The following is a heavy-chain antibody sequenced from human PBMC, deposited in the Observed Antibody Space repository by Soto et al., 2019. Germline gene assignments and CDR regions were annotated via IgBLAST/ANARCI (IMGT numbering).Heavy chain of an antibody. D-gene: IGHD3-16*01. CDR2: SSSSGGYT. J-gene: IGHJ6*02. V-gene: IGHV3-11*06. CDR3: ARSSGRRHVFTFDYGLDV. CDR1: GFSVGDNY. Sequence: QVQLVDTRGGLVEPGGSLRLSCAASGFSVGDNYMTWIRQAPGKGLEWLSYSSSSGGYTNYADSVKGRFTISRDNAKNSLYLQMDSLRAEDTAVYLCARSSGRRHVFTFDYGLDVWGQGTTVTVSS.